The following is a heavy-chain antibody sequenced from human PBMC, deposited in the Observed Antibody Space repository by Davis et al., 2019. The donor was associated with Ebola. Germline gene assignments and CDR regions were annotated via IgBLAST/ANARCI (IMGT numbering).Heavy chain of an antibody. J-gene: IGHJ6*04. D-gene: IGHD2-15*01. CDR1: GGTFSSYA. CDR3: ARGSLRWYGMDV. Sequence: SVKVSCKASGGTFSSYAMHWVRQAPGQGLEWMGGIIPIFGTTNYAQKFQGRVTISADESTSTAYMELSSLRSEDTAVYYCARGSLRWYGMDVWGKGTTVNVSS. V-gene: IGHV1-69*13. CDR2: IIPIFGTT.